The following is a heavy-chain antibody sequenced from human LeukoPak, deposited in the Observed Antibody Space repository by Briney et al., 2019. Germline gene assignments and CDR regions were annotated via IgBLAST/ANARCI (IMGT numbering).Heavy chain of an antibody. Sequence: ASVKVSCKASGYTFTSYGISWVRQAPGQGLEWMGWISAYNGNTNYAQKLQGRVTMTTDTSTSTAYMELRSLRSDDTAVYYCARDLVVTSTWMQLFSAKTGGDAFDIWGQGTMVTVSS. CDR2: ISAYNGNT. CDR1: GYTFTSYG. V-gene: IGHV1-18*01. J-gene: IGHJ3*02. D-gene: IGHD5-18*01. CDR3: ARDLVVTSTWMQLFSAKTGGDAFDI.